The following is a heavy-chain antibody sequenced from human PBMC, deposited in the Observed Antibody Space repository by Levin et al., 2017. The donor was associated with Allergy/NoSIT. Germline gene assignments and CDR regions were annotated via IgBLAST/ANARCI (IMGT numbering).Heavy chain of an antibody. CDR2: ISSNGGST. D-gene: IGHD6-19*01. Sequence: GESLKISCSASGFTFSNCAMHWVRQAPGKGLEYVSAISSNGGSTYYADSVKGRFTISRDNSKNTLYLQMSSLRAEDTAVYYCVKGPNRGYNSGWGGVDYWGQGTLVTVSS. V-gene: IGHV3-64D*06. J-gene: IGHJ4*02. CDR1: GFTFSNCA. CDR3: VKGPNRGYNSGWGGVDY.